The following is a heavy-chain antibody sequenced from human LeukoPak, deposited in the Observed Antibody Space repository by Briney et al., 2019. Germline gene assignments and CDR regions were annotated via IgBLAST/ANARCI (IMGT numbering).Heavy chain of an antibody. CDR1: GYTFTSYY. CDR3: ARVRYGSGSCDPDFDY. V-gene: IGHV1-46*01. CDR2: INPSGGST. J-gene: IGHJ4*02. D-gene: IGHD3-10*01. Sequence: ASVKVSCKASGYTFTSYYMHWVRQAPGQGLEWMGIINPSGGSTSYAQKFQGRVTMTRDMSTSTVYMELSSLRSEDTAVYYCARVRYGSGSCDPDFDYWGQGTLVTVSS.